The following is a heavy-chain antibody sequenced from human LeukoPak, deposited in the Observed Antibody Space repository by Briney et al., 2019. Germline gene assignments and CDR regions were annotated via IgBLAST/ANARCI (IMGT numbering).Heavy chain of an antibody. CDR3: ARGGSSSWYGGGHYFDY. CDR1: GYTFTGYY. J-gene: IGHJ4*02. Sequence: SCKASGYTFTGYYMHWVRQAPGKGLEWVAVIWYDGSNKYYADSVKGRFTISRDNSKNTLYLQMNSLRAEDTAVYYCARGGSSSWYGGGHYFDYWGQGTLVTVSS. CDR2: IWYDGSNK. V-gene: IGHV3-33*01. D-gene: IGHD6-13*01.